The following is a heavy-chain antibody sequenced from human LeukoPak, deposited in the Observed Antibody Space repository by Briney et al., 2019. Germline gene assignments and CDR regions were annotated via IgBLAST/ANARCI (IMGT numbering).Heavy chain of an antibody. Sequence: GGSLRLSCTASGFTFSNFAMNWVRQAPGKGREWVAAIGGGHTFYADSVKGRFTISRDNSKNTLYLQMNSLRAEDTAVYFCVRRIDGSGSYYIDYWGHGILVTVSS. CDR3: VRRIDGSGSYYIDY. V-gene: IGHV3-23*01. D-gene: IGHD3-10*01. J-gene: IGHJ4*01. CDR1: GFTFSNFA. CDR2: IGGGHT.